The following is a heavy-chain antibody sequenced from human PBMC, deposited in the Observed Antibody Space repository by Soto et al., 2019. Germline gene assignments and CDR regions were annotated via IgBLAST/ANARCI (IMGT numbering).Heavy chain of an antibody. CDR2: INPNSGVT. CDR1: GYTFTAYH. V-gene: IGHV1-2*02. J-gene: IGHJ5*02. CDR3: ARGTPGYSNSWYLFDP. D-gene: IGHD6-13*01. Sequence: ASVKVSCKASGYTFTAYHIQWVRQAPGQGLEWLGWINPNSGVTKYAQRFQGRVTMTRDLSLNTAYMELSSLRSDDTAVYYCARGTPGYSNSWYLFDPWGQGTQVTVSS.